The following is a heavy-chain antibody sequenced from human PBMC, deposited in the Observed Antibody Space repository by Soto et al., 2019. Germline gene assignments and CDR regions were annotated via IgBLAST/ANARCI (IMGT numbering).Heavy chain of an antibody. Sequence: SETLSLTCTVSGGSISSSSYYWGWIRQPPGKGLEWIGSIYYSGSTYYNPSLKSRVTISVDTSKNQFSLKLSSVTAADTAVYYCAGTCSGGSCYYRDYYYYMDVWGKGTTVTVSS. CDR1: GGSISSSSYY. J-gene: IGHJ6*03. CDR3: AGTCSGGSCYYRDYYYYMDV. CDR2: IYYSGST. V-gene: IGHV4-39*01. D-gene: IGHD2-15*01.